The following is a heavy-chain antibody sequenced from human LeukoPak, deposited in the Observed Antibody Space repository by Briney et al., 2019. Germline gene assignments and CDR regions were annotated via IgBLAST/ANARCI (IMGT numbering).Heavy chain of an antibody. Sequence: PGGSLRLSCAASGFTSRSYGMHWVRQAPGKGLEWVAVISYDGSNKYYADSVKGRFTISRDNSKNTLYLQMNSLRAEDTAVYYCASLKGTLVDYWGQGTLVTVSS. CDR1: GFTSRSYG. V-gene: IGHV3-30*03. CDR3: ASLKGTLVDY. D-gene: IGHD1-1*01. J-gene: IGHJ4*02. CDR2: ISYDGSNK.